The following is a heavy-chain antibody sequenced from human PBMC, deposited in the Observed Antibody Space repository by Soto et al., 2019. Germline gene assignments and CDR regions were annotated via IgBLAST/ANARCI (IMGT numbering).Heavy chain of an antibody. J-gene: IGHJ5*02. Sequence: QVQLQESGPGLVKPSQTLSLTCTVSGGSISSGDYYWSWIRQRPGKGLEWIGYIYHSGSTYYNPPLKSRVIISVDTSRNQFSRKLSSVTAADTAVYCWAREHPDGARREPGGQGTLVTVSS. CDR1: GGSISSGDYY. CDR3: AREHPDGARREP. V-gene: IGHV4-30-4*01. D-gene: IGHD1-26*01. CDR2: IYHSGST.